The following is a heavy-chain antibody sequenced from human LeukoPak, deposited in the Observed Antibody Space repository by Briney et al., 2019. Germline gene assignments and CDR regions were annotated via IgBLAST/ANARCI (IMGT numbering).Heavy chain of an antibody. J-gene: IGHJ4*02. CDR3: ARDGDLDYYDSSGYYRKYYFDY. Sequence: GGSLRLSCAASGFTFSDYCMSWIRQAPGKGLEWVSYISSSGSTIYYADSVKGRFTISRDNAKNSLYLQMNSLRAEDTAVYYCARDGDLDYYDSSGYYRKYYFDYWGQGTLVTVSS. V-gene: IGHV3-11*04. CDR2: ISSSGSTI. D-gene: IGHD3-22*01. CDR1: GFTFSDYC.